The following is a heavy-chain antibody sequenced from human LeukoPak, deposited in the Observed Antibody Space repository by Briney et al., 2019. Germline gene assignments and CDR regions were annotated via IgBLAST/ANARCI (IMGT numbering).Heavy chain of an antibody. Sequence: SETLSLTRTVSGGSLSSSSYYWGWIRQPPGEWLEWIGSIYYSGSTYYNPSLRTRVTISVDTPKKQCSLQLDSVTPEDTAVYYCAREWDYCDSSGYYSPGFDIWGQGTMVTVSS. CDR3: AREWDYCDSSGYYSPGFDI. D-gene: IGHD3-22*01. J-gene: IGHJ3*02. CDR1: GGSLSSSSYY. V-gene: IGHV4-39*02. CDR2: IYYSGST.